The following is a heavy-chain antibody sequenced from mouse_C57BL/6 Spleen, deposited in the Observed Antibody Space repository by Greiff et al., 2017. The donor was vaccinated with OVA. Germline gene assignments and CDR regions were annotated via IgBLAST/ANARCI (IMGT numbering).Heavy chain of an antibody. CDR3: ARDSSEGYFDY. V-gene: IGHV3-6*01. D-gene: IGHD3-2*02. CDR1: GYSITSGYY. J-gene: IGHJ2*01. CDR2: ISYDGSN. Sequence: EVKLLESGPGLVKPSQSLSLTCSVTGYSITSGYYWNWIRQFPGNKLEWMGYISYDGSNNYNPSLKNRISITRDTSKNQFFLKLNSVTTEDTATYYCARDSSEGYFDYWGQGTTLTVSS.